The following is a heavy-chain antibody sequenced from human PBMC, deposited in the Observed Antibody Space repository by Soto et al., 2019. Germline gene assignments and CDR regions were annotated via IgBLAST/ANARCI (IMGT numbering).Heavy chain of an antibody. V-gene: IGHV4-38-2*02. CDR3: ARVAFGPIDY. D-gene: IGHD3-16*01. CDR2: MYHSGTT. Sequence: ASETLSLTCTVSNDSISSGYYWGWIRQSPGEGLEWIVSMYHSGTTYYNPSLKSRVTISIDTSKNQFSLKLTSVTSADTAVYFCARVAFGPIDYWGQGTLVTVS. J-gene: IGHJ4*02. CDR1: NDSISSGYY.